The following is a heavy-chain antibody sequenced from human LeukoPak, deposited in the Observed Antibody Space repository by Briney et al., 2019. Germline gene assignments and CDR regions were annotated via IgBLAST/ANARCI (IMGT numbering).Heavy chain of an antibody. V-gene: IGHV1-2*04. CDR2: INPNSGGT. CDR3: ARGIVVGRWSKLDY. D-gene: IGHD4-23*01. J-gene: IGHJ4*02. Sequence: ASVKVSCKASGYTFTGYYTHWVRQAPGQGLEWMGWINPNSGGTNYAQKFQGWVTMTRDTSISTAYMELSRLRSDDTAVYYCARGIVVGRWSKLDYWGQGTLVTVSS. CDR1: GYTFTGYY.